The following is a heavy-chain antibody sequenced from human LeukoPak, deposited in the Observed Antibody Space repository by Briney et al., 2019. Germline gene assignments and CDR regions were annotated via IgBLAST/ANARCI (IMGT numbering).Heavy chain of an antibody. CDR3: ARSSMVRGATLLTPYWYFDL. CDR2: IYYSGST. CDR1: GGSISSYC. J-gene: IGHJ2*01. V-gene: IGHV4-59*01. Sequence: SETLSLTCTVSGGSISSYCWSWIRQPPGKGLEWIGYIYYSGSTNYNPSLKSRVTISVDTSKNQFSLKLSSVTAADTAVYYCARSSMVRGATLLTPYWYFDLWGRGTLVTVSS. D-gene: IGHD3-10*01.